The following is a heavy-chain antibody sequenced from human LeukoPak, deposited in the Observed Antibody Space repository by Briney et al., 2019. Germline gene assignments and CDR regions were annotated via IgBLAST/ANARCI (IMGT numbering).Heavy chain of an antibody. Sequence: SVKVSCKASGGTFSSYAISWVRQAPGQGLEWMGRTIPILGIANYAQKFQGRVTITADKSTSTAYMELSSLRSEDTAVYYCARDPSGYCSSTSCPPRYYFDYWGQGTLVTVSS. CDR2: TIPILGIA. CDR1: GGTFSSYA. CDR3: ARDPSGYCSSTSCPPRYYFDY. D-gene: IGHD2-2*01. J-gene: IGHJ4*02. V-gene: IGHV1-69*04.